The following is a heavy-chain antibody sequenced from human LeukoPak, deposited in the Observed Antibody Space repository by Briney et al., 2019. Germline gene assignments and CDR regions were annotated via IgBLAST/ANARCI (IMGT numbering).Heavy chain of an antibody. Sequence: GRSLRLSCAASGSTFDDYAMHWVRQAPGKGLEWVSGISWNSGSIGYADSVKGRFTISRDDAKNSLYLQMNSLRAEDTALYYCAKDRKSTGSSHIDYWGQGTLVTVSS. CDR3: AKDRKSTGSSHIDY. J-gene: IGHJ4*02. V-gene: IGHV3-9*01. CDR2: ISWNSGSI. CDR1: GSTFDDYA. D-gene: IGHD3-10*01.